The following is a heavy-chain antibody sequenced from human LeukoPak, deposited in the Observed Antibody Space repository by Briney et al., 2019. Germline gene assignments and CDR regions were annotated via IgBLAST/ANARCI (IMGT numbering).Heavy chain of an antibody. V-gene: IGHV3-21*01. Sequence: GGSLRLSCAASGFTFSSYTMHWIRQAPGRGLEWVSSISGSNSYIFYADSVKGRFTVSRDNAKDSLYLQMNSLRAEDTAVYYCARALTTLTYEGYWGQGTLVTVSS. CDR2: ISGSNSYI. J-gene: IGHJ4*02. D-gene: IGHD1-1*01. CDR1: GFTFSSYT. CDR3: ARALTTLTYEGY.